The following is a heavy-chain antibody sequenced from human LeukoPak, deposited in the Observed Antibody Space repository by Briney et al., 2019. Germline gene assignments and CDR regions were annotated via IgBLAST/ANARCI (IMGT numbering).Heavy chain of an antibody. V-gene: IGHV5-51*01. CDR2: IYPGDSDT. Sequence: GESLKISCKGSEYTFTNYWIGWVRQMPGKGPEWMGIIYPGDSDTRYSPSFQGQVTISADKSISTAYLQWSSLKASDTAMYYCARVAYYYDSSGYFQHWGQGTLVTVSS. CDR1: EYTFTNYW. D-gene: IGHD3-22*01. J-gene: IGHJ1*01. CDR3: ARVAYYYDSSGYFQH.